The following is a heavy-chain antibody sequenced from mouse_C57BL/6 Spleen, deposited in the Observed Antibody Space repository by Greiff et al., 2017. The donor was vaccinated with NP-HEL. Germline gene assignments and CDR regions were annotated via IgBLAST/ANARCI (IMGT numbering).Heavy chain of an antibody. CDR3: ARGGTTVVEGYYFDY. D-gene: IGHD1-1*01. V-gene: IGHV1-26*01. CDR2: INPNNGGT. Sequence: EVQLVESGPELVKPGASVKISCKASGYTFTDYYMNWVKQSHGKSLEWIGDINPNNGGTSYNQKFKGKATLTVDKSSSTAYMELRSLTSEDSAVYYCARGGTTVVEGYYFDYWGQGTTLTVSS. J-gene: IGHJ2*01. CDR1: GYTFTDYY.